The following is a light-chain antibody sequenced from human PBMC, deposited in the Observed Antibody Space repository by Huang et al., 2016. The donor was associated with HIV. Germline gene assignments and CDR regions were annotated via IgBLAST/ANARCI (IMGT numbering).Light chain of an antibody. CDR2: AAS. CDR1: QTVSSN. CDR3: QHYRVWPPVYT. J-gene: IGKJ2*01. V-gene: IGKV3-15*01. Sequence: EIVMTQSPATLSVSPGERATLSCRASQTVSSNLAWYQQKPGQAPRLLIYAASTSATDIPARFRGSGSGTEFTLTISSLQSEDFAVYYCQHYRVWPPVYTFGQGTKLEIK.